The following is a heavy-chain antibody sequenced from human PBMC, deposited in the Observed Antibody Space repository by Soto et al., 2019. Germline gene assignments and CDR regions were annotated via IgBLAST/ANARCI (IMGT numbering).Heavy chain of an antibody. CDR2: ISSSGSYI. CDR1: GFTFSSYS. Sequence: GGSLRLSCAASGFTFSSYSMNWVRQAPGKGLEWVSSISSSGSYIYYADSVKGRFTISRDNAKNSLYLQMNSLRAEDTAVYYCARASYYYDGSGYHGYWGQGTPVTVSS. D-gene: IGHD3-22*01. J-gene: IGHJ4*02. V-gene: IGHV3-21*01. CDR3: ARASYYYDGSGYHGY.